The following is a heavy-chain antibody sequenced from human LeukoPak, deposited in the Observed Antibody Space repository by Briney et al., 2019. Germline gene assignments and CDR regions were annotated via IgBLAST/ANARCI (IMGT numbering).Heavy chain of an antibody. V-gene: IGHV4-34*01. CDR3: ARAVSITMIVVVIPYYFDY. CDR1: GGSFSGYY. D-gene: IGHD3-22*01. CDR2: INHSGST. J-gene: IGHJ4*02. Sequence: SETLSLTCAVYGGSFSGYYWSWIRQPPGKGLEWIGEINHSGSTNYNPSLKSRVTISVDTSKNQFSLKLSSVTAADTAVYYCARAVSITMIVVVIPYYFDYWGQGTLVTVSS.